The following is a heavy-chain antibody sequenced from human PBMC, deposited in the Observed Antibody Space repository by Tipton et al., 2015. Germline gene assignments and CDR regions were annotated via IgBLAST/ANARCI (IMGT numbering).Heavy chain of an antibody. CDR3: ACQDYDSLTRDYQTVDY. Sequence: TLSLTCNVSGYSLSTGHCWGWIRQPPGKGLEWIGSISHSGNTYYNPSLKSPVTMSRDTSKNQFSLKLTSVTAADTAVYYCACQDYDSLTRDYQTVDYWGQGTLVTVSS. CDR2: ISHSGNT. V-gene: IGHV4-38-2*02. CDR1: GYSLSTGHC. J-gene: IGHJ4*02. D-gene: IGHD3-9*01.